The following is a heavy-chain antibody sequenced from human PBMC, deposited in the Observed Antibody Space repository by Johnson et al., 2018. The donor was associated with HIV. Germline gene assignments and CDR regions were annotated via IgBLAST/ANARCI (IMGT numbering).Heavy chain of an antibody. D-gene: IGHD3-10*01. CDR3: ARDAKYYYGDAFDI. V-gene: IGHV3-7*05. CDR2: IKQDGSEK. J-gene: IGHJ3*02. CDR1: RFTFSNYW. Sequence: VQLVESGGGLVQPGGSLRLSCAASRFTFSNYWMSWVRQAPGKGLEWVANIKQDGSEKYYVDSVKGRFTISRDNAKNSLYLQMNSLRAEDTAVYYCARDAKYYYGDAFDIWGQGTMVTVSS.